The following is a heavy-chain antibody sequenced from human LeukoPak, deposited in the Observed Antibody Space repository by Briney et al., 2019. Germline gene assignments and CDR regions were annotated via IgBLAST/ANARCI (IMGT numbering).Heavy chain of an antibody. Sequence: PSETLSLTCTVSGGSISSYYWSWIRQAPGKGLEWIGYIYYSGSTTYNPSLKSRVTISVDTSKNQFSLKLSSVTAADTAVYYCARHSSSSGWYEVGYYFDYWGQGTLVTVSS. CDR3: ARHSSSSGWYEVGYYFDY. V-gene: IGHV4-59*08. CDR2: IYYSGST. J-gene: IGHJ4*02. CDR1: GGSISSYY. D-gene: IGHD6-19*01.